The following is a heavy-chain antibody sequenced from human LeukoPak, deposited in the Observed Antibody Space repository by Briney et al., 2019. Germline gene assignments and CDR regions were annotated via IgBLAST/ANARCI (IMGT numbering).Heavy chain of an antibody. CDR1: GFTFSSYS. CDR3: SRDGWFGDYNWFDP. D-gene: IGHD3-10*01. V-gene: IGHV3-48*01. Sequence: GESLRLSCAASGFTFSSYSMNWVRQAPGKELHYLQYISSPSNTIYYADSVNDRFTISRHNAKNSLYLQMNSLRTEDASMYYCSRDGWFGDYNWFDPWGQGTLVTVSS. J-gene: IGHJ5*02. CDR2: ISSPSNTI.